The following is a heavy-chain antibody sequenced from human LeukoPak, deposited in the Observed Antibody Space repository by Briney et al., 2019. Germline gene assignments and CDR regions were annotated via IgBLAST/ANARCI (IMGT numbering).Heavy chain of an antibody. CDR2: INHSGST. V-gene: IGHV4-34*01. J-gene: IGHJ4*02. CDR1: GGSFSGYY. D-gene: IGHD6-13*01. CDR3: ARLGAAAADY. Sequence: SETLSLTCAVYGGSFSGYYWSWIRQPPGKGLEWIGEINHSGSTNYNPSLKSRVTISVDTSKNQFSLKLSSVTAADTAVYYCARLGAAAADYWGQGTLVTVSS.